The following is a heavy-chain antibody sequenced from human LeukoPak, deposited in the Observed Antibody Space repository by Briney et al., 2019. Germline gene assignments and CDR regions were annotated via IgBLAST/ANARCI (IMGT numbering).Heavy chain of an antibody. D-gene: IGHD1/OR15-1a*01. J-gene: IGHJ4*02. V-gene: IGHV3-15*07. Sequence: NPGGSLRLSCAASGFSFSDAWMNWVRQAPGKGLEWVGHIKSKVDGGTPDYVAPVKGRFTISRDDSRNTLYLQMSSLNAEDTAVYYCAKGEQGVDYWGQGTLVTVSS. CDR1: GFSFSDAW. CDR3: AKGEQGVDY. CDR2: IKSKVDGGTP.